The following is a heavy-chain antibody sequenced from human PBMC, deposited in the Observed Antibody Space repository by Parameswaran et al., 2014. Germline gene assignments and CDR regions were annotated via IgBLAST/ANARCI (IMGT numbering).Heavy chain of an antibody. J-gene: IGHJ4*02. CDR2: INAGNGST. V-gene: IGHV1-3*01. CDR1: GYTFTNYG. Sequence: ASVKVSCKASGYTFTNYGMHWVRQAPGQRLEWMGWINAGNGSTKYLQKFQGRLTMTRDTSANTAYMELSSLTSEDTAVYYCAREGKVYWGQGTQVTVSS. CDR3: AREGKVY.